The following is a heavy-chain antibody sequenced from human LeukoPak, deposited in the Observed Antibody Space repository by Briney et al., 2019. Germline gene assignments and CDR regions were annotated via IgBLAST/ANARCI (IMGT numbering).Heavy chain of an antibody. J-gene: IGHJ4*02. CDR2: IYYGGNS. V-gene: IGHV4-31*03. Sequence: SETLSLTCSVSGGSISSGAYYWSWIRQHPGKGLEWIGNIYYGGNSYYNPSLKSRVTISVDMSKNQFSLKLTAVTAADTAVYYCARSTASWGSYYFDYWGQGTLVTVSS. D-gene: IGHD3-16*01. CDR1: GGSISSGAYY. CDR3: ARSTASWGSYYFDY.